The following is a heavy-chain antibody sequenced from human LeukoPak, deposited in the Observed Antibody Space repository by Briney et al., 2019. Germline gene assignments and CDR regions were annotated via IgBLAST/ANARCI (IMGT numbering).Heavy chain of an antibody. Sequence: GGSLRLSCAASGFTFSSYGMHWVRQAPGKGLEWVTFIRYDGSNKYYADSVKGRFTISRDNSKNTLYLQMNSLRAEDTAVYYCAKPRVTAIPHDAFDIWGQGTMVTVSS. CDR3: AKPRVTAIPHDAFDI. D-gene: IGHD2-21*02. CDR2: IRYDGSNK. CDR1: GFTFSSYG. V-gene: IGHV3-30*02. J-gene: IGHJ3*02.